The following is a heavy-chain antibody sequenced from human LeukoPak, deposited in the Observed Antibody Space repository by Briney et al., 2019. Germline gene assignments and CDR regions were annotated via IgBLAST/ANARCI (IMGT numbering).Heavy chain of an antibody. CDR1: GGSISSSYY. V-gene: IGHV4-39*07. J-gene: IGHJ4*02. D-gene: IGHD3-10*01. Sequence: SETLSLTCTVSGGSISSSYYWGWIRQPPGKGLEWIGSIYYSGSTYYNPSLKSRVTISVDTSKNQFSLKLSSVTAADTAVYYCARDREVDYGSGSYYNDPLDYWGQGTLVTVSS. CDR2: IYYSGST. CDR3: ARDREVDYGSGSYYNDPLDY.